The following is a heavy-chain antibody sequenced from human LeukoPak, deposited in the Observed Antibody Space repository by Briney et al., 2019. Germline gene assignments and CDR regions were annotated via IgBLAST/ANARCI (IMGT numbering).Heavy chain of an antibody. CDR1: GFTFSSYA. Sequence: GGSLRLSCAASGFTFSSYAMSWVRQAPGKGLEWVSAISGSGGSTYYADSVKGRFTISRDNSKNTLYLQVNSLRAEDTAVYYCAKSPHYDILTGYVHYWGQGTLVTVSS. D-gene: IGHD3-9*01. CDR2: ISGSGGST. J-gene: IGHJ4*02. CDR3: AKSPHYDILTGYVHY. V-gene: IGHV3-23*01.